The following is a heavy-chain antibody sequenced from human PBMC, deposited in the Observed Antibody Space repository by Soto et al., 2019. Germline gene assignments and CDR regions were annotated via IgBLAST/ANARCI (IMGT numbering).Heavy chain of an antibody. CDR2: IYSGGST. J-gene: IGHJ4*01. D-gene: IGHD3-3*01. Sequence: HPGGSLRLSCAASGFTVSSNYMSWVRQAPGKGLEWVSVIYSGGSTYYADSVKGRFTISRDNSKNTLYLQMNSLRAEDTAVYYCARVQSDVLRFLEWLFDYWGQGTLVTVSS. CDR1: GFTVSSNY. V-gene: IGHV3-53*01. CDR3: ARVQSDVLRFLEWLFDY.